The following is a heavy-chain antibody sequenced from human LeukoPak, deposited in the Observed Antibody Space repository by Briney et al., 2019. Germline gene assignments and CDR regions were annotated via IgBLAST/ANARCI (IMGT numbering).Heavy chain of an antibody. CDR1: GGSNSSYY. V-gene: IGHV4-59*01. CDR2: SYYSGST. J-gene: IGHJ6*03. Sequence: SETLSLTCNVSGGSNSSYYWSWLREPPGKALVWIEYSYYSGSTNYNPSLKGRVTISVDTSKNQFSLKLSSVTAADTAISYCARGDYYYYYYMDVWGKGTTVTVSS. CDR3: ARGDYYYYYYMDV.